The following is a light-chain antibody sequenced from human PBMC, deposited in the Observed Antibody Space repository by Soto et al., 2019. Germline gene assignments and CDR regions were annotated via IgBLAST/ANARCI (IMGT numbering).Light chain of an antibody. CDR1: SSNIGAGYD. V-gene: IGLV1-40*01. CDR3: LSYAETAYV. Sequence: QSVLTQPPSVSGAPGQRVTISCTGSSSNIGAGYDVHWYQQLPGTAPKLLIYGNSNRPSGVPDRFSGSKSGTSASLAITGLQAEDEADYYCLSYAETAYVFGTGTKLTVL. CDR2: GNS. J-gene: IGLJ1*01.